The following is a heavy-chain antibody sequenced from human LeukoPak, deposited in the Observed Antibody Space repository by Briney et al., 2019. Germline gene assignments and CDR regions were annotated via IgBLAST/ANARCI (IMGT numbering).Heavy chain of an antibody. D-gene: IGHD3-22*01. V-gene: IGHV3-20*04. J-gene: IGHJ4*02. Sequence: GGSLRLSCAASGFTFDDYGMSWVRQAPGKGLEWVSGINCNGGSTGYADSVKGRFTISRDNAKNSLYLQMNSLRAEDTALYYCAREYDTSGYYGTSDYWGQGTLVTVSS. CDR2: INCNGGST. CDR3: AREYDTSGYYGTSDY. CDR1: GFTFDDYG.